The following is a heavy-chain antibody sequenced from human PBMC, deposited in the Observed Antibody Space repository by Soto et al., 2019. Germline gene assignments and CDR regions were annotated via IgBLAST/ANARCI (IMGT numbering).Heavy chain of an antibody. CDR1: GFTFSSYG. J-gene: IGHJ4*02. Sequence: QVQLVESGGGVVQPGRSLRLSCAASGFTFSSYGMHWVRQAPGKGLEWVAVISYDGSNKYYADSVKGRFTISRDNSKNTLYLQMNSLRAEDTAVYYCASAEVGATTSLDYWGQGTLVTVSS. V-gene: IGHV3-30*03. D-gene: IGHD1-26*01. CDR2: ISYDGSNK. CDR3: ASAEVGATTSLDY.